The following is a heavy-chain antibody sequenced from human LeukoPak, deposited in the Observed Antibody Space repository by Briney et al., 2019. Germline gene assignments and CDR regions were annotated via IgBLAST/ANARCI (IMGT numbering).Heavy chain of an antibody. CDR2: IYIGGST. Sequence: PSETLSLTCTVPGGSISSYYWSWIRQPPGKGLEWIGRIYIGGSTNYNPSLKSRVTISVDTSNNQFSLKLSSVTAADTAVYDCARSYSSSPFDYWGQGTPVTVSS. J-gene: IGHJ4*02. CDR3: ARSYSSSPFDY. D-gene: IGHD6-6*01. V-gene: IGHV4-4*07. CDR1: GGSISSYY.